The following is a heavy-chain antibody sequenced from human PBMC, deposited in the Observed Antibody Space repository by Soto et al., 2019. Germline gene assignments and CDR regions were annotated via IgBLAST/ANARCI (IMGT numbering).Heavy chain of an antibody. V-gene: IGHV1-2*04. CDR1: GYTFTGYY. D-gene: IGHD2-2*01. CDR2: INPNSGGT. J-gene: IGHJ6*02. Sequence: ASVKVSCKASGYTFTGYYMHWVRQAPGQGLEWMGWINPNSGGTNYAQKFQGWVTMTRDTSISTAYMELSRLRSDDTAVYYCARGITAQYCSSTSCYERNTNYYYYGMDVWGQGTTVTVSS. CDR3: ARGITAQYCSSTSCYERNTNYYYYGMDV.